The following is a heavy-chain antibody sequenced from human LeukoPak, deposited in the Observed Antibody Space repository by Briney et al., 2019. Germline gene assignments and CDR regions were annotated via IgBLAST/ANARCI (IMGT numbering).Heavy chain of an antibody. CDR1: GFTVSSNY. Sequence: PGGSLRLSCAASGFTVSSNYMSWVRQAPGKGLEWVSVIYSGGSTYYADSVKGRFTISRDNSKNTVYLQMNTLRAEDTAVYYCAKDYPLDYWGQGALVTVSS. J-gene: IGHJ4*02. V-gene: IGHV3-53*01. CDR3: AKDYPLDY. CDR2: IYSGGST.